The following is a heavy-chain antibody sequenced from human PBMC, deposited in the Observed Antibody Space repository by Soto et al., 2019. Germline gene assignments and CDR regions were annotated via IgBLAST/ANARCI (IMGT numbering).Heavy chain of an antibody. CDR1: GGTFSSHT. D-gene: IGHD2-2*01. V-gene: IGHV1-69*01. Sequence: QVQLVQSGAEVKKPGSSVKVSCRASGGTFSSHTSNWVRQAPGQGLEWMGGIMPMFGVTNYARKIQGRLTMTANEATTTAYMEVSSLTSEDTAVYYCAGEGVTTSMSLPWMGYHYYGLDVWGQGTTVIVSS. CDR2: IMPMFGVT. J-gene: IGHJ6*02. CDR3: AGEGVTTSMSLPWMGYHYYGLDV.